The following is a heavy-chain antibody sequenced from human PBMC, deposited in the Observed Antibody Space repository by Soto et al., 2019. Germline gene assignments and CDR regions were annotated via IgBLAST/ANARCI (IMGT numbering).Heavy chain of an antibody. CDR3: ARGGTRTRSCDSAKYYYYYGMDV. Sequence: SETLSLTCAVYGGSFSGYYWSWIRQPPGKGLEWIGEINHSGSTNYNPSLKSRVTISVDTSKNQFSLKLSSVTAADTAVYYCARGGTRTRSCDSAKYYYYYGMDVWGQGTTVPVS. CDR1: GGSFSGYY. D-gene: IGHD5-18*01. J-gene: IGHJ6*02. V-gene: IGHV4-34*01. CDR2: INHSGST.